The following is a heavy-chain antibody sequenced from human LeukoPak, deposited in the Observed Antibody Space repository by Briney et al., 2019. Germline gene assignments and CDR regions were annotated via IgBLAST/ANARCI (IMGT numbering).Heavy chain of an antibody. Sequence: ASVKVSCKASRYTFTDSDIHWVRQPPGQGLQWMGWIKPNSGETRYTQKFQGRVTMTTDTSISTAYMELSRLTSDDTAVYYCARLITMIEPGNYCYYYYMDVWGKGTAVTVSS. D-gene: IGHD3-22*01. J-gene: IGHJ6*03. V-gene: IGHV1-2*02. CDR1: RYTFTDSD. CDR3: ARLITMIEPGNYCYYYYMDV. CDR2: IKPNSGET.